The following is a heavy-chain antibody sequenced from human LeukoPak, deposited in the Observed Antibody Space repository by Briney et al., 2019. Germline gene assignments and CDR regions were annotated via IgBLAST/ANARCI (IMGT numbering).Heavy chain of an antibody. CDR1: GYRFTSYW. J-gene: IGHJ4*02. V-gene: IGHV5-10-1*01. CDR3: ARLEGGVIVDY. CDR2: IDPSESYT. D-gene: IGHD3-16*02. Sequence: PGESLKISCKGSGYRFTSYWITWVRQMPGKGLEWMGRIDPSESYTNYSPSFQGHVTISADKSITTAYLQWSSLKATDTAMYYCARLEGGVIVDYWGQGTLVTVSS.